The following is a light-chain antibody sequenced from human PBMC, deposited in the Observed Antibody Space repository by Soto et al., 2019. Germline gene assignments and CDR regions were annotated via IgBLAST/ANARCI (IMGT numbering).Light chain of an antibody. Sequence: EIVLTQSPGTLSLSPGERATLSCRASQSVSSSYLAWYQQTPGQAPRLLIYGASSRATGIPDRFSGSGSGTDFTLTISRLEPEDFAVYYCQQYGSSWLTFGGGTKVEIK. CDR1: QSVSSSY. J-gene: IGKJ4*01. CDR2: GAS. V-gene: IGKV3-20*01. CDR3: QQYGSSWLT.